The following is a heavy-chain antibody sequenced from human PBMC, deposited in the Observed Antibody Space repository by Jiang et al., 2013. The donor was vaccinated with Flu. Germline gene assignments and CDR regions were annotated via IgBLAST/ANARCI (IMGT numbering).Heavy chain of an antibody. CDR3: ARDLPSGNNYYDSSGYDAFDI. V-gene: IGHV4-4*06. D-gene: IGHD3-22*01. Sequence: SLKSRVTMSVDTSKNQFSLKLSSVTAADTAVYYCARDLPSGNNYYDSSGYDAFDIWGQGTMVTVSS. J-gene: IGHJ3*02.